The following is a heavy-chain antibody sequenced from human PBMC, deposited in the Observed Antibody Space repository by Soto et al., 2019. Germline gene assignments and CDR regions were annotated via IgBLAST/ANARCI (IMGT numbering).Heavy chain of an antibody. CDR2: VGGSDTDK. D-gene: IGHD2-8*01. CDR3: AKDATAVNGVWDPFDM. Sequence: EVQLLESGGGVVQPGGSLRLSCAASGFTFSAYAMSWVRQAPGKGLQWVSGVGGSDTDKHYADSVRGRFTVSRDNFKNTLYLQMNSLRADDTAVYYCAKDATAVNGVWDPFDMWGQGTEVPVSS. CDR1: GFTFSAYA. V-gene: IGHV3-23*01. J-gene: IGHJ3*02.